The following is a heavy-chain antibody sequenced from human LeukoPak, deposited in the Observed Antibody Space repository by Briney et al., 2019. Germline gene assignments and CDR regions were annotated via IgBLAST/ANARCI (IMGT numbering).Heavy chain of an antibody. D-gene: IGHD3-10*01. J-gene: IGHJ4*02. CDR3: AKDRRFGEYHDY. CDR2: ISGSGGST. Sequence: PGGSLRLSCAASGFTFSSYAMSWVRQAPGKGLEWASAISGSGGSTYYADSVKGRFTISRDNSKNTLYLQMNSLRAEDTAVYYCAKDRRFGEYHDYWGQGTLVTVSS. CDR1: GFTFSSYA. V-gene: IGHV3-23*01.